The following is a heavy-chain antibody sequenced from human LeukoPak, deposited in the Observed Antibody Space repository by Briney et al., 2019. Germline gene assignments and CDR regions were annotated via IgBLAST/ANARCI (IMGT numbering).Heavy chain of an antibody. CDR1: GFTFSNAY. CDR2: IKSKTDGGTT. J-gene: IGHJ4*02. Sequence: GGSLRLSCAASGFTFSNAYMNWVRQAPGKGLEWVGRIKSKTDGGTTDYAAPVKGRFTISRDDSKNTLYLQMNSLKTEDTAVYYCTTGLYYYGSGSYYFDYWGQGTLVTVSS. CDR3: TTGLYYYGSGSYYFDY. V-gene: IGHV3-15*07. D-gene: IGHD3-10*01.